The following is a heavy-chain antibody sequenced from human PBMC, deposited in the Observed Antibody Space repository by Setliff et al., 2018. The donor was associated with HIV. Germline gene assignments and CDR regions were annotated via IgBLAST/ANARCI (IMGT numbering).Heavy chain of an antibody. J-gene: IGHJ5*02. Sequence: ASVKVSCKASGYTFTNYDINWVRQATGQGLEWMGWMNPNSGNTGYAQKFQGRFTMTRNTSISTAYMELSSLRSEDTAVYYCARCSYVWGSYRMQPWGQGTLGTAPQ. CDR2: MNPNSGNT. V-gene: IGHV1-8*02. CDR3: ARCSYVWGSYRMQP. D-gene: IGHD3-16*02. CDR1: GYTFTNYD.